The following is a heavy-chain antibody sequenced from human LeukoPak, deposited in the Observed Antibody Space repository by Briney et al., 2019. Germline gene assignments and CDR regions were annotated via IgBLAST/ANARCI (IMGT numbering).Heavy chain of an antibody. CDR3: AKDMQTWPRFPDY. D-gene: IGHD5-12*01. J-gene: IGHJ4*02. CDR1: GFTFSSYA. V-gene: IGHV3-23*01. Sequence: QAGGSLRLSCAASGFTFSSYAMSWVRQAPGKGLEWVSGISDSGSTAFYADSVKGRFTSSRDNPKNTLYLQINSLRAEDTAVYYCAKDMQTWPRFPDYWGQGTLVTVSS. CDR2: ISDSGSTA.